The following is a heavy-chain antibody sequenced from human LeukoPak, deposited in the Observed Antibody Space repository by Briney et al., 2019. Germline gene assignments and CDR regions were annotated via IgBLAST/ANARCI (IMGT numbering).Heavy chain of an antibody. CDR3: ARHLSGTTMSHYFAF. J-gene: IGHJ4*02. Sequence: SETLSLTCAVSGDSISSGRNYWGWIRQSPGKGLEWIASIYSSGNTHSNPSLKSRVSISVDTSKNQVSLKLYSVTASDAAIYYCARHLSGTTMSHYFAFWGQGTLVTVSS. CDR1: GDSISSGRNY. D-gene: IGHD3-10*02. V-gene: IGHV4-39*01. CDR2: IYSSGNT.